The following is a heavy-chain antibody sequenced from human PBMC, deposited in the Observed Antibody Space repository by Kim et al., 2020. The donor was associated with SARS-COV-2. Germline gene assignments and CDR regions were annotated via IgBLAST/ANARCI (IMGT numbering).Heavy chain of an antibody. CDR2: IDWDDDK. D-gene: IGHD2-15*01. J-gene: IGHJ6*02. CDR3: ARGVASITGYYYGMDV. V-gene: IGHV2-70*13. Sequence: SGPTLVKPTQTLTLTCTFSGFSLSTSGMCVSWIRQPPGKALEWLALIDWDDDKYYSTSLKTRLTISKDTSKNQVVRTMTNMDPVDTATYSCARGVASITGYYYGMDVRGQGTAVTVSS. CDR1: GFSLSTSGMC.